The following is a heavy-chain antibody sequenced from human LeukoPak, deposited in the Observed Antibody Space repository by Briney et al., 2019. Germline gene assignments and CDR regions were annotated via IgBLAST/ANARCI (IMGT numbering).Heavy chain of an antibody. V-gene: IGHV3-23*01. D-gene: IGHD2-15*01. Sequence: GGSLRLSCAASGFTFSSYAMNWVRQAPWKGLEWVSTIGGSGYSTYYADSVEGRFTISRDNSKTTLYMQTHSLRAEATAPSYCAKDSSRCSGGSCYSCFDYWGQGTLVTVSS. CDR2: IGGSGYST. J-gene: IGHJ4*02. CDR3: AKDSSRCSGGSCYSCFDY. CDR1: GFTFSSYA.